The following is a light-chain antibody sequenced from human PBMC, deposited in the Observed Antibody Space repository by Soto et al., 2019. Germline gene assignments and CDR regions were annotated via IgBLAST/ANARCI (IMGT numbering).Light chain of an antibody. J-gene: IGLJ1*01. CDR3: AAWDDSLGGQV. CDR2: SDN. CDR1: DSNIGGGA. Sequence: QSVLPQPPSASVTPGQGVTISCSGSDSNIGGGAVNWYQHLPGTAPKLLIFSDNQRPSGVPDRFSGSRSGTSASLAISGLQSEDEADYYCAAWDDSLGGQVFRTGTKVTVL. V-gene: IGLV1-44*01.